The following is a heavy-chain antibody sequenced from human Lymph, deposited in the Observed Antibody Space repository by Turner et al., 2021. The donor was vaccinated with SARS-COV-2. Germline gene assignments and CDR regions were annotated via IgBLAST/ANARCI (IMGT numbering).Heavy chain of an antibody. V-gene: IGHV3-23*01. J-gene: IGHJ4*02. CDR2: ISGSGGST. D-gene: IGHD3-22*01. Sequence: EVQLLESGGGLVQPGGSLRLSCAVPGFTFSSYALCWVRQVPGKGLGWVLTISGSGGSTYYADSVKGRFTISRDNSKNTLYLQMNSLRAEDTAVYYCAKNEMAMIVVVITLFDYWGQGTLVTVSS. CDR3: AKNEMAMIVVVITLFDY. CDR1: GFTFSSYA.